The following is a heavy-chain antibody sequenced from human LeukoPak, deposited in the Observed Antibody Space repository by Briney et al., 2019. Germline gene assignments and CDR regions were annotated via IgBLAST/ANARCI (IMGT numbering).Heavy chain of an antibody. D-gene: IGHD1-26*01. Sequence: ASVKVSCKASGYTFTSYGISWVRQAPGQGLEWMGWISAYNGNTNYAQKLQGRVTMTTDTSTSTAYMELRSLRSDDTAVYYCARDSMGAPYYYYGMDVWGQGTTVTVSS. J-gene: IGHJ6*02. CDR2: ISAYNGNT. V-gene: IGHV1-18*01. CDR3: ARDSMGAPYYYYGMDV. CDR1: GYTFTSYG.